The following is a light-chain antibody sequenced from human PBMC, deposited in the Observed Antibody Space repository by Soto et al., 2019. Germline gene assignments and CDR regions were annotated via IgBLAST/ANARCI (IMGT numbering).Light chain of an antibody. V-gene: IGKV3-11*01. CDR2: AAS. J-gene: IGKJ1*01. CDR3: QQRSNWPPWT. CDR1: QSVSSGY. Sequence: EIVLTQSPGTLSLSPGERATLSCRASQSVSSGYLAWYQQKPGQAPRLLIYAASNRATGIPARFSGSGSGTDFTLTISSLEPEDFAVYYCQQRSNWPPWTFGQGTKVDIK.